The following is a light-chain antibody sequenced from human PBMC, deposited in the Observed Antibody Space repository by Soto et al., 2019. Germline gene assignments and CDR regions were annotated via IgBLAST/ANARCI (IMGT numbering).Light chain of an antibody. V-gene: IGLV3-1*01. CDR1: KLGDKY. Sequence: SYELTQPPSVSVSPGQTASITCSGDKLGDKYACWYQQKPGQSPVLVIYQDSKRPSGIPERFSGSNSGNTATLTISGTQAMDEADYYCQAWDSSTAQGLFGGGTKLTVL. CDR3: QAWDSSTAQGL. CDR2: QDS. J-gene: IGLJ2*01.